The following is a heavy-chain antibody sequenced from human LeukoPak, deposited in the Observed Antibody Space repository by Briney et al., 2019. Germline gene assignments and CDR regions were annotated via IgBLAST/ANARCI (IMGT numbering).Heavy chain of an antibody. Sequence: GGSLRLSCAAFGFTFSNYWMHWVRQAPGMGLVWVSRFNSDADTTNYADSVKGRFTISRDNAKSTLYLQMNTLRAEDTAVYYCARAVAGTRNALDIWGQGTMVTVSS. D-gene: IGHD6-19*01. J-gene: IGHJ3*02. CDR1: GFTFSNYW. CDR2: FNSDADTT. CDR3: ARAVAGTRNALDI. V-gene: IGHV3-74*01.